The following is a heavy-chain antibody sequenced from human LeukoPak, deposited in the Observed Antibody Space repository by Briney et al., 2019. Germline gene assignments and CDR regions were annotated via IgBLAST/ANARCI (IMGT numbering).Heavy chain of an antibody. CDR1: GYTFSTYA. CDR3: TREAPLYDILTGGFDY. CDR2: IRSKAYGGTT. Sequence: TGGSLRLSCAASGYTFSTYAVSWVRQAPGKGLEWVGFIRSKAYGGTTEYAASVKGRFTISRDDSKSIAYLQMNSLKTEDTAVYYCTREAPLYDILTGGFDYWGQGTLVTVSS. J-gene: IGHJ4*02. V-gene: IGHV3-49*04. D-gene: IGHD3-9*01.